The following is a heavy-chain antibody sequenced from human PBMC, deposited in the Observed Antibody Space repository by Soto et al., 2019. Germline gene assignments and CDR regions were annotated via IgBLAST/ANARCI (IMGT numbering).Heavy chain of an antibody. CDR1: GFTFSSYA. Sequence: EVQLLESGGGLVQPGGSLRLSCAASGFTFSSYAMSWVSQAPGKGLEWVSAISGSGGTTYYADSVKGRFTFSRDNSKNTLYLQMNSLRAEDTAVYYCAKPANGWFSAFDIWGQGTMVTVSS. D-gene: IGHD6-19*01. J-gene: IGHJ3*02. CDR2: ISGSGGTT. CDR3: AKPANGWFSAFDI. V-gene: IGHV3-23*01.